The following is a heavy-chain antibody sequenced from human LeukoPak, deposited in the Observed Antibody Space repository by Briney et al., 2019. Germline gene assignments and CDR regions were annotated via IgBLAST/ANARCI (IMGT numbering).Heavy chain of an antibody. CDR1: AYSISIVYY. V-gene: IGHV4-38-2*02. Sequence: SETLSLTCTVSAYSISIVYYWGWIRQPPGKGLEWIGSIFHSGDSYYNPPLKSRVTISVDTSKNQFYLKLSSVTAADTAVYYCARVRDFSYYMDVWGKGATIAVSS. CDR3: ARVRDFSYYMDV. CDR2: IFHSGDS. J-gene: IGHJ6*03. D-gene: IGHD3-3*01.